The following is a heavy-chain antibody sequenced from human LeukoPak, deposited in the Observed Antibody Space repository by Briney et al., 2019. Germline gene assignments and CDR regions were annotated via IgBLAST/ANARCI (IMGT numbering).Heavy chain of an antibody. CDR3: ARSGLIAAAGTRGWFDP. Sequence: SETLSLTRAVYGGSFSGYYWSWIRQPPGKGLEWIGEINHSGSTNYNPSLKSRVTISVDTSKNQFSLKLSSVTAADTAVYYCARSGLIAAAGTRGWFDPWGQGTLVTVSS. D-gene: IGHD6-13*01. CDR2: INHSGST. J-gene: IGHJ5*02. CDR1: GGSFSGYY. V-gene: IGHV4-34*01.